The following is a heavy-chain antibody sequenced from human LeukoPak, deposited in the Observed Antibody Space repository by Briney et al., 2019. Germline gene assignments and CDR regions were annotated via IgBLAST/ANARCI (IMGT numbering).Heavy chain of an antibody. CDR3: ARRSGYTSGWYEY. D-gene: IGHD6-19*01. CDR1: GGSFSSGSYY. V-gene: IGHV4-61*01. Sequence: AETLSLTCTVSGGSFSSGSYYWSWIPQPPGKRLEWIGCFYYSGSTDYNPSLKSRVTISVDTSSNQLSLKLSSVTAVDTAVYYCARRSGYTSGWYEYWGQGILVTVSS. CDR2: FYYSGST. J-gene: IGHJ4*02.